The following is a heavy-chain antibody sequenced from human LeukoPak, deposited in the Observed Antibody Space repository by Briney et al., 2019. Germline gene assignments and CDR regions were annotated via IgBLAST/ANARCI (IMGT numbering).Heavy chain of an antibody. CDR3: ARVVGYRNCFDP. D-gene: IGHD6-25*01. Sequence: ASVKVSCKASGYTFTSYDINWVRQAPGQGLEWMGWMNPNSGNTGYAQKFQGRVTMTRNTSISTAYMELSSLRSEDTAVYYCARVVGYRNCFDPWGQGTLVSVSS. V-gene: IGHV1-8*01. CDR2: MNPNSGNT. CDR1: GYTFTSYD. J-gene: IGHJ5*02.